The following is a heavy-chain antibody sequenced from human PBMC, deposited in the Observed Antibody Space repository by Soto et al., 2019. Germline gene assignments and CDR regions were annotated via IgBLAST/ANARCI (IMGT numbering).Heavy chain of an antibody. V-gene: IGHV1-2*02. CDR3: ARDALLPPNWFDP. J-gene: IGHJ5*02. CDR1: GYTFTGYY. Sequence: ASVKVSCKASGYTFTGYYMHWVRQAPGQGLEWMGWINPNSGGTNYAQKFQGRVTMTRDTSISTAYMELSRLRSDDTAVYYCARDALLPPNWFDPWGQGXLVTVSS. CDR2: INPNSGGT. D-gene: IGHD2-15*01.